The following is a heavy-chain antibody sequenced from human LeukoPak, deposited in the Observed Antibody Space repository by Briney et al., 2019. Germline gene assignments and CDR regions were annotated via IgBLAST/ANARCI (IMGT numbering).Heavy chain of an antibody. Sequence: GGSLRLSCASSGFTFSSYVMTGVGQAPPRGLEWVSGISDTGDRTYYADSVKGRFTTSSDNSKNTVYLPMNSLRAEDTAVYYCAKGSSAVGGGLHVDYWGQGPLVPVSS. CDR2: ISDTGDRT. CDR1: GFTFSSYV. CDR3: AKGSSAVGGGLHVDY. D-gene: IGHD6-13*01. J-gene: IGHJ4*02. V-gene: IGHV3-23*01.